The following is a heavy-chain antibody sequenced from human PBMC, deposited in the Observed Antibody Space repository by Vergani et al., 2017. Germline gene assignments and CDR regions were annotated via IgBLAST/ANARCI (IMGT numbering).Heavy chain of an antibody. J-gene: IGHJ6*03. CDR3: ARGVVPAARDYYYYYMDV. D-gene: IGHD2-2*01. Sequence: EVQLVQSGAEVNKPGESLKISCKGSGYSFTSYWIGWVRQMPGKGREWMGIIYPGDSDTRYSPSFQGQVTISADKSISTAYLQWSSLKASDTAMYYCARGVVPAARDYYYYYMDVWGKGTTVTVSS. CDR1: GYSFTSYW. CDR2: IYPGDSDT. V-gene: IGHV5-51*03.